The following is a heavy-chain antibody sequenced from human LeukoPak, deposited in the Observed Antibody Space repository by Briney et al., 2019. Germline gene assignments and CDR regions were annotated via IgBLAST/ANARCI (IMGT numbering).Heavy chain of an antibody. Sequence: GGSLRLSCAASGFTFSSYIMNWVRQAPGKGLEWVSAISGSGGSTYYADSVKGRFTISRDNSKNTLYLQMNSLRAEDTAVYYCAKDDYYDSSRGDYWGQGTLVTVSS. V-gene: IGHV3-23*01. D-gene: IGHD3-22*01. CDR1: GFTFSSYI. CDR2: ISGSGGST. J-gene: IGHJ4*02. CDR3: AKDDYYDSSRGDY.